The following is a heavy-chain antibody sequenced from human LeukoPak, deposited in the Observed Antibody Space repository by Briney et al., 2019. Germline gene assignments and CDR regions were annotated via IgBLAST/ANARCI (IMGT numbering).Heavy chain of an antibody. J-gene: IGHJ4*02. D-gene: IGHD5-18*01. CDR1: GFTFSSYA. Sequence: PGGSLRLSCAASGFTFSSYAMSWVRQAPGKGLEWVSAISGSGGSTYYADSVKGRFTISRENSKNTLYLQMNTLRAEDAAVYYYSRDRGYSFCYCGQGTLVTVSS. CDR2: ISGSGGST. CDR3: SRDRGYSFCY. V-gene: IGHV3-23*01.